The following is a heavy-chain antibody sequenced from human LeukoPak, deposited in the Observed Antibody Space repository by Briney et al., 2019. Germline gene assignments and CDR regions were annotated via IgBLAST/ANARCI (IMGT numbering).Heavy chain of an antibody. D-gene: IGHD3-9*01. V-gene: IGHV4-34*01. CDR2: INHSGST. CDR1: GGSFSGYY. J-gene: IGHJ4*02. Sequence: SETLSLTCAVYGGSFSGYYWSWIRQPPGKGLEWIGEINHSGSTNYNPSLKSRVTISVDTSKNQFSLKLSSVTAADTAVYYCASRLSAHFDWAYWGQGTLVTVSS. CDR3: ASRLSAHFDWAY.